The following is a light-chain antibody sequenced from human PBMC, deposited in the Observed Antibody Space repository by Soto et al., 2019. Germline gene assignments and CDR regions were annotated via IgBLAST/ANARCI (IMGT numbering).Light chain of an antibody. CDR1: SSNIGSNY. Sequence: QSVLTQPPSASGTPGQRVTISCSGRSSNIGSNYVYWYQPLPGTAPKLLTYYNNQRPSGVPDRFSGSKSGTSASLAISGHRSEDEDDYYCATWDDSLSGYVFGTGTKVTVL. J-gene: IGLJ1*01. V-gene: IGLV1-47*02. CDR2: YNN. CDR3: ATWDDSLSGYV.